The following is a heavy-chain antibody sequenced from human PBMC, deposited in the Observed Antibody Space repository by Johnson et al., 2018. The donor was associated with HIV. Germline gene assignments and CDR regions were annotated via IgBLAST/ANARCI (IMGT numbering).Heavy chain of an antibody. Sequence: VQLVESGGGVVQPGRSLRLSCAASGFTFNSYAMHWVRQAPGKGLEWVAIISYDGSNKYYADSVKGRFTISRDSSKNTLYLQMNSLRTEDTAAYYCARAGSTSGWFDAFDMWGQGTMVIVSS. V-gene: IGHV3-30-3*01. CDR2: ISYDGSNK. CDR1: GFTFNSYA. J-gene: IGHJ3*02. CDR3: ARAGSTSGWFDAFDM. D-gene: IGHD6-19*01.